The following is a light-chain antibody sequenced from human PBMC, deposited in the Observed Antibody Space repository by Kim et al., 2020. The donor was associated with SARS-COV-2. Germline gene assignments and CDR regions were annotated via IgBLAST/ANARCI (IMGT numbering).Light chain of an antibody. Sequence: GQSITISCTGTSRDIGGYEYVSWYQQHPGKAPKLIIYDVRDRPSGISNRFSGSKSGNTASLIISSLQAGDEADYYCFSYTSSGTYVFGSATRVTVL. V-gene: IGLV2-14*03. CDR1: SRDIGGYEY. J-gene: IGLJ1*01. CDR3: FSYTSSGTYV. CDR2: DVR.